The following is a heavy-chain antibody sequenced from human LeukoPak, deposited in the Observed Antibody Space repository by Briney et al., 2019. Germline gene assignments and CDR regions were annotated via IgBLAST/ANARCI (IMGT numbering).Heavy chain of an antibody. CDR2: ISSTSITI. CDR3: ARGGDGRYGMDV. CDR1: GFTFSSYS. Sequence: GSLRLSCAASGFTFSSYSMNWVRQAPGKGLEWVSYISSTSITIYYADSVKGRFTVSRDNAKNSMYLQMNSLRAGDTAVYYCARGGDGRYGMDVWGQGTTVTVSS. V-gene: IGHV3-48*01. J-gene: IGHJ6*02. D-gene: IGHD2-21*01.